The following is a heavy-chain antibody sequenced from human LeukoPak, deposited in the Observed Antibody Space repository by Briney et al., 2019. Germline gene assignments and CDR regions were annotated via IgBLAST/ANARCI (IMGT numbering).Heavy chain of an antibody. V-gene: IGHV3-15*01. CDR3: AKGGWLIEY. CDR1: GFTFTNAW. J-gene: IGHJ4*02. CDR2: IKSKPAGGTI. D-gene: IGHD6-19*01. Sequence: GGSLRLSCAGSGFTFTNAWMTWVRQAPGKGLEWVGRIKSKPAGGTIDYAAPVKGRFNISRDDSKNTLYLQMKSLKTEDTAVYYCAKGGWLIEYWGQGTLVTVSS.